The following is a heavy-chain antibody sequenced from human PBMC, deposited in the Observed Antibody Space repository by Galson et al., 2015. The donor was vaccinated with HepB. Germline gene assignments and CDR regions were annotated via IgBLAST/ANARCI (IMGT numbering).Heavy chain of an antibody. D-gene: IGHD3-10*01. J-gene: IGHJ4*02. CDR1: GFTFNEHY. CDR2: ARNKANNYVT. V-gene: IGHV3-72*01. CDR3: AGLTHYGSGTYKYFDY. Sequence: SLRLSCAASGFTFNEHYIDWVRQAPGKGLEWVGRARNKANNYVTQYAASVKDRFIISRDDSENSVYLQMNNLKTEDTAVYYCAGLTHYGSGTYKYFDYWGQGTLVTVSS.